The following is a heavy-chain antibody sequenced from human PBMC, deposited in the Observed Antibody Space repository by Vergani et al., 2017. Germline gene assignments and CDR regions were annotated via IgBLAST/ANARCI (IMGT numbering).Heavy chain of an antibody. CDR3: ARDGGEYDKDALDV. CDR2: IYSTGST. CDR1: GDSISSGVYY. V-gene: IGHV4-30-4*01. Sequence: QVKLQESGPGRLKPSQTLSLTCSVSGDSISSGVYYWNWIRQHPGKGLEWIGYIYSTGSTHHNPSLRSRAIMSVDASKKQFSLKLTSVTAADTAVYYCARDGGEYDKDALDVWGQGTKVTVTS. D-gene: IGHD2-21*01. J-gene: IGHJ3*01.